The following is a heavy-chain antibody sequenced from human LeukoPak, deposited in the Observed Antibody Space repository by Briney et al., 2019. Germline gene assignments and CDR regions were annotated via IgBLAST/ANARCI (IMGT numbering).Heavy chain of an antibody. CDR1: GFTFSSYW. Sequence: PGGSLRLSCAASGFTFSSYWMSWVRQAPGKGLEWVANIKQDGSEKYYVDSVKGRFTISRDNAKNSLYLQMNSLRAEDTAVYYCARPQLRLGESTHFDYWGRGTLVTVSS. V-gene: IGHV3-7*01. CDR2: IKQDGSEK. J-gene: IGHJ4*02. D-gene: IGHD3-16*01. CDR3: ARPQLRLGESTHFDY.